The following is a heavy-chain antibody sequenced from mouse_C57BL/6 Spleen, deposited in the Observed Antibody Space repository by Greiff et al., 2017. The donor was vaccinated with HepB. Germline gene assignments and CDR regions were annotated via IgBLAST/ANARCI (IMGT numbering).Heavy chain of an antibody. Sequence: DVMLVESGGGLVKPGGSLKLSCAASGFTFSDYGMHWVRQAPEKGLEWVAYISSGSSTIDYADTVKGRFTISRDNAKNTLFLQMTSLRSEDTAMYYCARSGTYWYFDVWGTGTTVTVSS. V-gene: IGHV5-17*01. J-gene: IGHJ1*03. CDR1: GFTFSDYG. D-gene: IGHD4-1*01. CDR2: ISSGSSTI. CDR3: ARSGTYWYFDV.